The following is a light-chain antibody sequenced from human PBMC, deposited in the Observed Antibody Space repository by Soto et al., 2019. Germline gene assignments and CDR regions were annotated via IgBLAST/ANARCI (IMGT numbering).Light chain of an antibody. CDR2: TNN. CDR3: AAWDGSLNVYV. Sequence: QSVLTQPPSASGTPGQRVTISCSGSSSSIGSNSVNWYQQLPRTAPKVLIYTNNQRPSGVPDRFSGSKPGTSASLAIGGLQSEDEADYYCAAWDGSLNVYVFGTGTKVTVL. CDR1: SSSIGSNS. V-gene: IGLV1-44*01. J-gene: IGLJ1*01.